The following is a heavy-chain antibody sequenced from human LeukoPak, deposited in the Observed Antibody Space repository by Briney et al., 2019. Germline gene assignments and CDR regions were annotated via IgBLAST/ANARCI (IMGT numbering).Heavy chain of an antibody. J-gene: IGHJ4*02. Sequence: QSGGSLRLSCAASGFTFDDYAMHWVRQAPGKGLEWVSGISWNSGSVVYADSVKGRFTISRDNAKNSLYLQMNSLRAEDTALYYCAKDISVASTLGIDYWGQGTLVTVSS. CDR1: GFTFDDYA. D-gene: IGHD6-19*01. CDR2: ISWNSGSV. V-gene: IGHV3-9*01. CDR3: AKDISVASTLGIDY.